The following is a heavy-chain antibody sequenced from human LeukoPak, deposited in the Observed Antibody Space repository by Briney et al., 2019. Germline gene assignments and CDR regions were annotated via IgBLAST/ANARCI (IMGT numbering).Heavy chain of an antibody. CDR1: GFTFSIHG. D-gene: IGHD5-24*01. J-gene: IGHJ3*02. CDR3: ARPRRRDGYTLNAFDI. CDR2: IGGSSIGHST. Sequence: PGGSLRLSCVGSGFTFSIHGMNWVRQAPGKGLEWVSGIGGSSIGHSTHYADSVKGRFTISRDNSKNMVYLQMDSLRSEDTAVYYCARPRRRDGYTLNAFDIWGQGTMVTVSS. V-gene: IGHV3-23*01.